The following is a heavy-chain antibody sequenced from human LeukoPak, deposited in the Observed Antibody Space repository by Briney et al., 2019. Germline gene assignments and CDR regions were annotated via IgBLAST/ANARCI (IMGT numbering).Heavy chain of an antibody. CDR2: LYSGGST. D-gene: IGHD3-10*02. Sequence: GGSLRLSCAASGLTVSSFYMSWVRQAPRKGLEWVSVLYSGGSTYYADPVKGRFTISRDNAKNSLYLQMNSLRAEDTAVYYCAELGITMIGGVWGKGTTVTISS. V-gene: IGHV3-66*01. J-gene: IGHJ6*04. CDR3: AELGITMIGGV. CDR1: GLTVSSFY.